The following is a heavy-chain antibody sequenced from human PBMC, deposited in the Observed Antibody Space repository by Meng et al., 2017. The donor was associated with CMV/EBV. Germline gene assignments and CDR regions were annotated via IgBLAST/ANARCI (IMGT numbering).Heavy chain of an antibody. CDR1: GFTFSSYS. CDR2: ISSSSSSYI. J-gene: IGHJ4*02. D-gene: IGHD5-24*01. V-gene: IGHV3-21*01. CDR3: ARVKMATSSRGYFDY. Sequence: GESLKISCAASGFTFSSYSMNWVRQAPGKGLEWVSSISSSSSSYIYHADSVKGRFTISRDNAKNSLYLQKNSLRAEDTAVYYCARVKMATSSRGYFDYWGQGTLVTVSS.